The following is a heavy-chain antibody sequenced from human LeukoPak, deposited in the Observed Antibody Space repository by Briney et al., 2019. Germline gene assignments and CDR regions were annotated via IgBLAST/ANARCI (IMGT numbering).Heavy chain of an antibody. J-gene: IGHJ4*02. D-gene: IGHD6-13*01. Sequence: GGSLRLSCAASGFTFSSYAMSWVRQAPGKGLEWVSAISGSGGSTYYADSVKGRFTIPRDNSKNTLYLQMNSLRAEDTAVYYCAKDPARYSSSWYGGDYWGQGTLVTVSS. CDR1: GFTFSSYA. CDR3: AKDPARYSSSWYGGDY. V-gene: IGHV3-23*01. CDR2: ISGSGGST.